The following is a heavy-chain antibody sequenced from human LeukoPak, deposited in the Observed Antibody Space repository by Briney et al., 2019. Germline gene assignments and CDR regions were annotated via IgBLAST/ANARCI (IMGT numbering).Heavy chain of an antibody. CDR3: ARVAEQQLEGGRPNDNWFDP. V-gene: IGHV4-34*01. D-gene: IGHD6-13*01. CDR2: INHSGST. Sequence: PSETLSLTCAVYGGSFSGYYWSWIRQPPGKGLEWIGEINHSGSTNYNPSLKSRVTISVDTSKNQFSLKLSSVTAADTAVYYCARVAEQQLEGGRPNDNWFDPWGQGTLVTVPS. CDR1: GGSFSGYY. J-gene: IGHJ5*02.